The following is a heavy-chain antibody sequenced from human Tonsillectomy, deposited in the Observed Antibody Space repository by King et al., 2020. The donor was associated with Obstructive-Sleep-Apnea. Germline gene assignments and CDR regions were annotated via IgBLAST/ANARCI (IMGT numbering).Heavy chain of an antibody. Sequence: VQLQESGPGLVKPSETLSLTCTVSGGSISSYYWSWIRQPPGKGLEWIGYIYYSGSTNYNPSPKSRVTISVDTSKNQFSLKLSSVTAADTAVSYCARSGCGMDVWGQGTTVTVSS. CDR3: ARSGCGMDV. D-gene: IGHD6-25*01. CDR2: IYYSGST. CDR1: GGSISSYY. J-gene: IGHJ6*02. V-gene: IGHV4-59*08.